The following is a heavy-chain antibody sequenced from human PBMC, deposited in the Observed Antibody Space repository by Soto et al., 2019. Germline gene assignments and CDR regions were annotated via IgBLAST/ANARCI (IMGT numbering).Heavy chain of an antibody. CDR3: ARDLPEYGAYQLLFYYGMDV. Sequence: ASVKVSCKASGYTFTSYYMHWVRQAPGQGLEWMGIINPSGGSTSYAQKFQGRVTMTRDTSTSTVHMELSSLRSEDTAVYYCARDLPEYGAYQLLFYYGMDVWGQGTTVTVSS. CDR2: INPSGGST. D-gene: IGHD2-2*01. CDR1: GYTFTSYY. J-gene: IGHJ6*02. V-gene: IGHV1-46*01.